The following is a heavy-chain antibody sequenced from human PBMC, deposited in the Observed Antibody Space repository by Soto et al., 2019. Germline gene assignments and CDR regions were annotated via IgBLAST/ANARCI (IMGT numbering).Heavy chain of an antibody. CDR1: GYTFTSYG. V-gene: IGHV1-18*01. D-gene: IGHD4-4*01. Sequence: QVQLVQSGAEVKKPGASLQVSCNASGYTFTSYGISWVRQAPGQGLAWMGWISTYKGDTHYAQKLQGRITLTTVTSPSTAQMALGSLRSDDTDFYYGASANSDYYFDYWGQGTLVTVST. J-gene: IGHJ4*02. CDR2: ISTYKGDT. CDR3: ASANSDYYFDY.